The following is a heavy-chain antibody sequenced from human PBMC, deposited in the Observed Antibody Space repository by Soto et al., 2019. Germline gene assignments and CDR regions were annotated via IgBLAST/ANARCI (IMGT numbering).Heavy chain of an antibody. CDR2: ISDDGSNL. V-gene: IGHV3-30*18. CDR1: GFPFSSHA. D-gene: IGHD3-3*01. J-gene: IGHJ4*02. Sequence: TGGSLRLSCAASGFPFSSHAMHWVRQAPGKGLEWVTFISDDGSNLYYGNSVKGRFTISRDNSKNTLYLQMNSLRAEDTAVYYCAKAGRAFWSGRSFFDYWGQGTPVTVSS. CDR3: AKAGRAFWSGRSFFDY.